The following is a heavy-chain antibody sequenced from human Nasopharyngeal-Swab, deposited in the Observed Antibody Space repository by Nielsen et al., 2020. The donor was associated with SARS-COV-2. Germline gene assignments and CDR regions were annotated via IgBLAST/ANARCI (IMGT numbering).Heavy chain of an antibody. CDR3: ARSRGRDGYNYAFDI. Sequence: WIRQPPGKGLEWVAVISYDGSNKYYADSVKGRFTISRDNSKNTLYLQMNSLRAEDTAVYYCARSRGRDGYNYAFDIWGRGTMVTVSS. J-gene: IGHJ3*02. CDR2: ISYDGSNK. D-gene: IGHD5-24*01. V-gene: IGHV3-30*14.